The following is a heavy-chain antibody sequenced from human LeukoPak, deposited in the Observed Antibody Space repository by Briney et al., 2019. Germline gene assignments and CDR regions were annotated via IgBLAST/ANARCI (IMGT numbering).Heavy chain of an antibody. CDR2: ISAYNGNT. Sequence: GASVKVSCKASGYTFTSYGISWVRQAPGQGLEWMGWISAYNGNTNYAQKFQGRVTMTTDTSTTTVYMELRNLRSDDTAVYYCARDPLAAAGTIDFWGQGTLVTVSS. J-gene: IGHJ4*02. CDR3: ARDPLAAAGTIDF. V-gene: IGHV1-18*01. CDR1: GYTFTSYG. D-gene: IGHD6-13*01.